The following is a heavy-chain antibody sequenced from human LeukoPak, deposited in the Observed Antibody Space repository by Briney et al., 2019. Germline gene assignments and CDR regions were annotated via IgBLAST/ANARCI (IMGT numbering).Heavy chain of an antibody. CDR2: IYTSGTT. CDR3: ARRGYSYGSGVDY. CDR1: GGSMSSDNYF. V-gene: IGHV4-61*02. Sequence: SETLSLTCTVSGGSMSSDNYFWSWIRQPAGKGLEWIGRIYTSGTTNYNPSLKSRVTMSVDTSKSQFSLKLSSVTAADTAVYNCARRGYSYGSGVDYWGQGTLVTVSS. J-gene: IGHJ4*02. D-gene: IGHD5-18*01.